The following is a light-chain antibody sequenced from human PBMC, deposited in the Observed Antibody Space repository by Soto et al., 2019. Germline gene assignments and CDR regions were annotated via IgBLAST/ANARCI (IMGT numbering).Light chain of an antibody. V-gene: IGLV1-51*01. Sequence: QSVLTQPPSVSAAPGQTVTISCSGRSYNIGNNYVSWYQQVPGTAPKLLIKDNDKRPSGIPDRFSGSKSGTSATLGITGLQTGDEANYYCGTWDSSLSAVVFGGGTKLTVL. J-gene: IGLJ2*01. CDR1: SYNIGNNY. CDR2: DND. CDR3: GTWDSSLSAVV.